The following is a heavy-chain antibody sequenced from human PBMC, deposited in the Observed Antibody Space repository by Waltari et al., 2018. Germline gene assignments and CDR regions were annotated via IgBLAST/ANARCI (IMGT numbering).Heavy chain of an antibody. V-gene: IGHV4-59*11. CDR1: GGSISSHY. J-gene: IGHJ4*02. Sequence: QVQLQESGPGLVKPSETLSLTCTVSGGSISSHYWSWIRQPPGKGLEWIGYIYYSGSTTYNPSLKSRVTISVDTSKNQFSLKLSSVTAADTAVYYCARVGYSSGWLVDYWGQGTLVTVSS. D-gene: IGHD6-19*01. CDR2: IYYSGST. CDR3: ARVGYSSGWLVDY.